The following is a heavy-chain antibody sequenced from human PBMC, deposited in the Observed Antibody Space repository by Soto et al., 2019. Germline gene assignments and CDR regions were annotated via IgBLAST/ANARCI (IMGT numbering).Heavy chain of an antibody. CDR2: IIPIFGTA. D-gene: IGHD3-3*01. J-gene: IGHJ6*02. CDR1: GGTFSSYA. V-gene: IGHV1-69*13. CDR3: ARDLITIFGVVADYYYYYGMDV. Sequence: SVKVSCKASGGTFSSYAISWVRQAPGQGLEWMGGIIPIFGTANYAQKFQGRVTITADESTSTAYMELSSLRSEDTAVYYCARDLITIFGVVADYYYYYGMDVWGQGTTVTVSS.